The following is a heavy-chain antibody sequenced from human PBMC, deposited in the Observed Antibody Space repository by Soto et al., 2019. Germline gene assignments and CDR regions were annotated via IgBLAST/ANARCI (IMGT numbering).Heavy chain of an antibody. J-gene: IGHJ6*03. V-gene: IGHV1-18*01. CDR2: IGAYNGNT. Sequence: QDQLVQSGVEVKKPGASVKVSCKASGYSFTNYGITWLRQAPGQGFEWLGWIGAYNGNTNYAQKFQGRVTMTTDASTSTAYLELRSLRSDDTAVYYCARDRGVAPPVAGNTHYYYYMDVWGKGTTVTVSS. D-gene: IGHD6-19*01. CDR3: ARDRGVAPPVAGNTHYYYYMDV. CDR1: GYSFTNYG.